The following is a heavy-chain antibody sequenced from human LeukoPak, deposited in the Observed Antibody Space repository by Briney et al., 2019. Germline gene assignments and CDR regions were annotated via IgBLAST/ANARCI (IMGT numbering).Heavy chain of an antibody. D-gene: IGHD6-6*01. V-gene: IGHV3-30-3*01. J-gene: IGHJ4*02. Sequence: GGSLRLSCAASGFTFSSYAMHWVRQAPGKGLEWVAVISYDGSNKYCADSVKGRFTISRDNSKNTLYLQMNSLRAEDTAVYYCARDRWVAARTFGDYWGQGTLVTVSS. CDR3: ARDRWVAARTFGDY. CDR1: GFTFSSYA. CDR2: ISYDGSNK.